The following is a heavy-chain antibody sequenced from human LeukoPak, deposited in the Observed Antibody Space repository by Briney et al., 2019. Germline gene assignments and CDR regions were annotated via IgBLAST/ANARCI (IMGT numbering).Heavy chain of an antibody. CDR3: AKSQLGYCSGGSCFDAFDI. J-gene: IGHJ3*02. CDR1: GFTFSSYE. V-gene: IGHV3-48*03. CDR2: ISSSGSTI. D-gene: IGHD2-15*01. Sequence: PGGSLRLSCAASGFTFSSYEMSWVRQAPGKGLEWVSYISSSGSTIYYADSVKGRFTISRDNSKNTLYLQMNSLRAEDTAVYYCAKSQLGYCSGGSCFDAFDIWGQGTVVTVSS.